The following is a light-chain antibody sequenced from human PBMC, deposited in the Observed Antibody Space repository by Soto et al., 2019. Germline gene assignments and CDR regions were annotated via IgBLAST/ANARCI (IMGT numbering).Light chain of an antibody. CDR2: WAS. V-gene: IGKV4-1*01. J-gene: IGKJ2*01. CDR1: QSVLFSSNNKNY. CDR3: QQPYSPPYT. Sequence: DIVMTQSPDSLAVSLGERATINCKSSQSVLFSSNNKNYLAWYQQKPGQPPKLLIYWASTRESGVPDRFSGSESETDFTLTISSLQAEDVAVYYCQQPYSPPYTFGQGNKLEIK.